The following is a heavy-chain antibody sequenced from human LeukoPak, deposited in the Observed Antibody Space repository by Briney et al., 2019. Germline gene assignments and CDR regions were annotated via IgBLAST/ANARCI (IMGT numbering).Heavy chain of an antibody. CDR1: GYTFTSYA. Sequence: GASVKVSCKASGYTFTSYAMNWVRQAPGQGLEWMGWINTNTGNPTYAQGFTGRFVFSLDTTVSTAYLQISSLKAEDTGVYYCARDQNTFGGVIALFDYWGQGTLVTVSS. CDR3: ARDQNTFGGVIALFDY. J-gene: IGHJ4*02. V-gene: IGHV7-4-1*02. CDR2: INTNTGNP. D-gene: IGHD3-16*02.